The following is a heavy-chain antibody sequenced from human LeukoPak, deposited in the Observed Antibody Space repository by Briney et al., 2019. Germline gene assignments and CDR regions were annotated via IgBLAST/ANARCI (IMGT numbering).Heavy chain of an antibody. CDR3: ATVAVAGDLDY. CDR2: ISAYNGNT. V-gene: IGHV1-18*01. Sequence: GASVKVSCKASGYTFTSYGISWVRQAPGQGREWMGWISAYNGNTNYAQKLQGRVTMTTDTSTSTAYMELRSLRSDDTAVYYCATVAVAGDLDYWGQGTLVTVSS. CDR1: GYTFTSYG. J-gene: IGHJ4*02. D-gene: IGHD6-19*01.